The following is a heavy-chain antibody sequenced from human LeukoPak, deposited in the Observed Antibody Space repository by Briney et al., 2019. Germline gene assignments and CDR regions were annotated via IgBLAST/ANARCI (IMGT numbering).Heavy chain of an antibody. CDR2: IYYSGST. CDR1: GGSISSYY. V-gene: IGHV4-59*08. J-gene: IGHJ4*02. Sequence: PSETLSLTCTVSGGSISSYYWSWIRQPPGKGLEWIGYIYYSGSTNYNPSLKSRVTISVDTSKNQFSLKLSSVTAADTAVYYCARHALSPIAAAANAYYFGYWGQGTLVTVSS. D-gene: IGHD6-13*01. CDR3: ARHALSPIAAAANAYYFGY.